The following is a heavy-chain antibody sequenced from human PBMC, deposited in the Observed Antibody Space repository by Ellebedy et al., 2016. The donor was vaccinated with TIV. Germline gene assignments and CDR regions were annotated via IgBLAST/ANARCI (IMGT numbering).Heavy chain of an antibody. V-gene: IGHV4-59*08. D-gene: IGHD6-6*01. CDR1: GGSISSYY. Sequence: SETLSLTCTVSGGSISSYYWSWIRQPPGKGLEWIGYIYYSGSTNYNPSLKSRVTISVDTSKNQFSLKLSSVTAADTAVYYCARAYIAARRKSPRELSAHAFDIWGQGTMVTVSS. J-gene: IGHJ3*02. CDR2: IYYSGST. CDR3: ARAYIAARRKSPRELSAHAFDI.